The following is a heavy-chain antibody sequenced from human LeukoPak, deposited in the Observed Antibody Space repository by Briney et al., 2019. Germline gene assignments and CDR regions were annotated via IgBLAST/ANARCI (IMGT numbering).Heavy chain of an antibody. CDR2: ISGTGDNT. V-gene: IGHV3-23*01. CDR3: ARYCTSSTCQPPPSRYGMDV. Sequence: GGSLRLSCAASGFTFSGFAMSWVRRTPGKGLEWVSGISGTGDNTLYADSVKGRFTISRDNSKNTLYLEMNSLRAEDTAIYYCARYCTSSTCQPPPSRYGMDVWGQGTTVTVSS. D-gene: IGHD2/OR15-2a*01. CDR1: GFTFSGFA. J-gene: IGHJ6*02.